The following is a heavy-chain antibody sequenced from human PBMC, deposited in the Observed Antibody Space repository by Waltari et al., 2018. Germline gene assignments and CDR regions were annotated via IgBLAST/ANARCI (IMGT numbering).Heavy chain of an antibody. D-gene: IGHD1-26*01. J-gene: IGHJ4*02. CDR2: ISYDGSNK. CDR1: GFTFSSYA. V-gene: IGHV3-30-3*01. CDR3: ARLYSGSRGVDY. Sequence: QVQLVESGGGVVQPGRSLRLSCAASGFTFSSYAMHWVRQAPGKGLEWVAVISYDGSNKYYADSVKGRFTISRDNSKNTLYLQMNSLRAEDTAVYYCARLYSGSRGVDYWGQGTLVTVSS.